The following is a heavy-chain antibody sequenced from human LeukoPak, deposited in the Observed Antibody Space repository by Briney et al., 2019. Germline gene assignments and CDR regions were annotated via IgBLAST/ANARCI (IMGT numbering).Heavy chain of an antibody. Sequence: GGSLRLSCAASGFTFSDSAMHWVRQASGKGLEWVGRIRSKANSYATAYAASVKGRFTISRDDSKNTAYLQMNSLKTEDTAVYYCTRERGYSYGYRAYYFDYWGQGTLVTVSS. D-gene: IGHD5-18*01. CDR2: IRSKANSYAT. J-gene: IGHJ4*02. V-gene: IGHV3-73*01. CDR1: GFTFSDSA. CDR3: TRERGYSYGYRAYYFDY.